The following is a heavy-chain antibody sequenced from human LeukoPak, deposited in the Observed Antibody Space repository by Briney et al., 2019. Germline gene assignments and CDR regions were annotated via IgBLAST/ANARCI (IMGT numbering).Heavy chain of an antibody. CDR2: IYYSGST. D-gene: IGHD3-10*01. Sequence: SETLSLTCTISGGSISSYYWSWIRQPPGKGLEWIGYIYYSGSTNYNPSLKSRVTISVDTSKNQFSLKLSSVTAADTAVYYCARSPYGSGSYPHWYFDLWGRGTLVTVSS. V-gene: IGHV4-59*01. CDR3: ARSPYGSGSYPHWYFDL. J-gene: IGHJ2*01. CDR1: GGSISSYY.